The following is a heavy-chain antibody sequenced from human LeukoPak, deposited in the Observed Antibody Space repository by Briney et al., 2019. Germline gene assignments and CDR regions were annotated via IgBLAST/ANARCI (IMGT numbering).Heavy chain of an antibody. CDR2: INNSGST. J-gene: IGHJ4*02. D-gene: IGHD1-7*01. V-gene: IGHV4-34*01. CDR3: ARGCVGNCPKGATFDS. Sequence: SETLSLTCAVYGGSFSGHYWTWLRQPPGKGLEWLGEINNSGSTNYNPSLKSLVTISVDPSMNQFSLKLRSVTAADTAVYYCARGCVGNCPKGATFDSWGQGTLVTVSS. CDR1: GGSFSGHY.